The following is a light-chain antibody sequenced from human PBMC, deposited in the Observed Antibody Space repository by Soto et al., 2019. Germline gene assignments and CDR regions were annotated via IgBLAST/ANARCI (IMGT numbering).Light chain of an antibody. CDR3: QQYESTPPT. Sequence: DIVMTQSPDSLAVSLGERATINCKSSQSVLYSSNNKNYLAWYQQGPGQPPKLLIYWASTRESGVPDRFSGSGSGTDFTLTITSLQAEDVAVYSCQQYESTPPTFGQGTKLEIK. CDR2: WAS. CDR1: QSVLYSSNNKNY. V-gene: IGKV4-1*01. J-gene: IGKJ2*01.